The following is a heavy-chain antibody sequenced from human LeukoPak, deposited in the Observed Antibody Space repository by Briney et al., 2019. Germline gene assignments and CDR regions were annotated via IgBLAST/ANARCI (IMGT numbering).Heavy chain of an antibody. CDR3: ARGTNYDFWSGYYSHFDY. D-gene: IGHD3-3*01. CDR1: GYTFTSYY. J-gene: IGHJ4*02. CDR2: IIPIFGTA. Sequence: ASVKVSCKASGYTFTSYYMHWVRQAPGQGLEWMGGIIPIFGTANYAQKFQGRVTITADESTSTAYMELSSLRSEDTAVYYCARGTNYDFWSGYYSHFDYWGQGTLVTVSS. V-gene: IGHV1-69*13.